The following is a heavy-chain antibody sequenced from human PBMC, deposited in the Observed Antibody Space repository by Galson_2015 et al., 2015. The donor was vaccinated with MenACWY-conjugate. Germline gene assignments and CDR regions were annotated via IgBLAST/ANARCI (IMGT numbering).Heavy chain of an antibody. CDR2: ISSSSSTI. V-gene: IGHV3-48*04. Sequence: SLRLSCAASGFTFSSYSMNWVRQAPGKGLEWVSYISSSSSTIYYADSVKGQFTISRDNAKNSLYLQMNSLRAEDTAVYYCARAAYSSGWDVFDYWGQGTLVTVSS. D-gene: IGHD6-19*01. CDR3: ARAAYSSGWDVFDY. J-gene: IGHJ4*02. CDR1: GFTFSSYS.